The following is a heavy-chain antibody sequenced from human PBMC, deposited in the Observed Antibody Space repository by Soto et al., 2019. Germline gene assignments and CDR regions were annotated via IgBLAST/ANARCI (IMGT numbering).Heavy chain of an antibody. J-gene: IGHJ6*02. CDR3: VKENYYYGMDV. Sequence: GSLRLSCAASGFDASVNYMTWVRQTPGKGLEWVSAINAGGSTFYADSVKGRFTISRDNSKNTLFLQMNSLRVEDTAMYYCVKENYYYGMDVWGQGTAFTVSS. CDR1: GFDASVNY. V-gene: IGHV3-66*01. CDR2: INAGGST.